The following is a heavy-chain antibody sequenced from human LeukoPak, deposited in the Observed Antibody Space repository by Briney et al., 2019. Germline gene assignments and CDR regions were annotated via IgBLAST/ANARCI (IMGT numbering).Heavy chain of an antibody. J-gene: IGHJ4*02. Sequence: PGGSLRLSCAASGSTVSSNYMSWVRQTPGKGLEWVSAISGSGGSTYYADSVKGRFTISRDNSKNTLYLQMNSLRAEDTAVYYCAKVVRDYYDSNDYWGQGTLVTVSS. CDR3: AKVVRDYYDSNDY. V-gene: IGHV3-23*01. CDR2: ISGSGGST. CDR1: GSTVSSNY. D-gene: IGHD3-22*01.